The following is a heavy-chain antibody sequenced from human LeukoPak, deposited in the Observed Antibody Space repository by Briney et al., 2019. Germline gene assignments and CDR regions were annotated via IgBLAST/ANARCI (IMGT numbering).Heavy chain of an antibody. CDR2: ISYDGSNK. D-gene: IGHD3-10*01. V-gene: IGHV3-30*18. J-gene: IGHJ4*02. CDR3: AKDGSGRLGY. CDR1: GSTFSSYG. Sequence: GGSLRLSCAASGSTFSSYGMHWVRQAPGKGLEWVAVISYDGSNKYYADSVKGRFTISRDNSKNTLYLQMNSLRAEDTAVYYCAKDGSGRLGYWGQGTLVTVSS.